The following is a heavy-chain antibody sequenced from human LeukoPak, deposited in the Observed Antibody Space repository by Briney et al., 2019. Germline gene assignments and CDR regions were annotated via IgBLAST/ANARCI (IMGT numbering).Heavy chain of an antibody. V-gene: IGHV3-23*01. CDR2: ISGSGGST. J-gene: IGHJ6*03. D-gene: IGHD4-17*01. CDR3: AKDLKTVTIGRLMDV. Sequence: PGGSLRLSCAASGFTFSSYAMSWVRQAPGKELEWVSAISGSGGSTYYADSVKGRFTISRDNSKNTLYLQMNSLRAEDTAVYYCAKDLKTVTIGRLMDVWGKGTTVTVSS. CDR1: GFTFSSYA.